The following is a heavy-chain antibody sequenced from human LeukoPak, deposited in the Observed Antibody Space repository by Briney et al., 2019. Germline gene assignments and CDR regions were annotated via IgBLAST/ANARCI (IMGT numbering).Heavy chain of an antibody. V-gene: IGHV3-21*01. CDR3: ARGAGNGFDY. J-gene: IGHJ4*02. Sequence: GGSLRLSCTASGFTFGDYAMSWVRQAPGKGLEWVSSISSSSSYIYYADSVKGRFTISRDNAKNSLYLQMNSLRAEDTAVYYCARGAGNGFDYWGQGTLVTVSS. CDR1: GFTFGDYA. D-gene: IGHD2-8*01. CDR2: ISSSSSYI.